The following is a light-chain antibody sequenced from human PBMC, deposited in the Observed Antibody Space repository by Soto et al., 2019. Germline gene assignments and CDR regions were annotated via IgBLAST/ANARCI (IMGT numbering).Light chain of an antibody. Sequence: QSVLTQPPSASGSPGQSVTISCTGTSSDIGGYKYVSWYQQHPGKAPKLMIYDVSNRPSGVSNRFSGSKSGSTATLTISGLQGEDEAEYYCSSYTGGSTYVFGTGTKVTVL. J-gene: IGLJ1*01. V-gene: IGLV2-14*01. CDR3: SSYTGGSTYV. CDR2: DVS. CDR1: SSDIGGYKY.